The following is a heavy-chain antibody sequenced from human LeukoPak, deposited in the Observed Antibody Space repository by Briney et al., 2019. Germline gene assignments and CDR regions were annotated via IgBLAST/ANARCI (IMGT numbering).Heavy chain of an antibody. J-gene: IGHJ4*02. CDR3: ARGRYNWNTRPFDY. V-gene: IGHV4-4*07. Sequence: SETLSLTCTVSGGSISSYSWNWIRQPAGKGLEWIGRIYTSGSTNYNPSLKSRVTISVDTSKNQFSLKLSSVTAADTAVYYCARGRYNWNTRPFDYWGQGTLVTVSS. CDR1: GGSISSYS. CDR2: IYTSGST. D-gene: IGHD1-1*01.